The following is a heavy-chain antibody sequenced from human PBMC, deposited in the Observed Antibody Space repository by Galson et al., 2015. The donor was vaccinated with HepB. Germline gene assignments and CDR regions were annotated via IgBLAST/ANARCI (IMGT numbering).Heavy chain of an antibody. CDR2: SGPP. V-gene: IGHV4-39*01. D-gene: IGHD3-16*01. Sequence: ISSADYCWDWVRQPPGKGLEWIGGSGPPYYNPSLTGRVTISVDTSKSQFSLKLSSVTAADAAVYYCARRRYARYYFDYWGRGILVTVSS. CDR1: ISSADYC. J-gene: IGHJ4*02. CDR3: ARRRYARYYFDY.